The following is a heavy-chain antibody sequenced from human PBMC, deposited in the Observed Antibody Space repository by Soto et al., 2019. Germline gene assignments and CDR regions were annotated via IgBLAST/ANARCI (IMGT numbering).Heavy chain of an antibody. Sequence: QVQLVESGGGVVQPGRSLRLSCAASGFTFSSYDMHWVRQAPGKGLEWVAVIWDDGSNKYYADSVKGRFTISRDNSKNKLYLQMNSLRAEDTAVYYCARVRGLGHGYYCAFDIWGQGTMVTVSS. CDR3: ARVRGLGHGYYCAFDI. CDR1: GFTFSSYD. D-gene: IGHD4-17*01. CDR2: IWDDGSNK. J-gene: IGHJ3*02. V-gene: IGHV3-33*01.